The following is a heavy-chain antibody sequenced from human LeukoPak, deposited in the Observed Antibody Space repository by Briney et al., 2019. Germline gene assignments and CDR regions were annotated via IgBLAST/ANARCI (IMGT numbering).Heavy chain of an antibody. CDR1: GGSISTYP. V-gene: IGHV4-59*01. Sequence: SETLSLTCTVSGGSISTYPWTWIRQPPGKGLEWIGYIYYSGSTNYNPSLKSRVTISVDTSKNQFSLKLSSVTAADTAVYYCARGLMMAVAGRGEFHYWGQGTLVTVSS. CDR3: ARGLMMAVAGRGEFHY. J-gene: IGHJ4*02. D-gene: IGHD6-13*01. CDR2: IYYSGST.